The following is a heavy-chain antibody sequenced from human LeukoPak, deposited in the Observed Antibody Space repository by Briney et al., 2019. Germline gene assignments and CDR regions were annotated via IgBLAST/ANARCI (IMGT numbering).Heavy chain of an antibody. J-gene: IGHJ4*02. Sequence: GGSLRLSCAASGFTVSDNYMSRVRQAPGKGLEWVSIIYSDGRTYYADSVQGRFTISRDNSKNTMYLQMNSLRAEDSAVYYCARDPGYDYGYDYWGQGTLVTVSS. D-gene: IGHD5-18*01. V-gene: IGHV3-53*01. CDR1: GFTVSDNY. CDR3: ARDPGYDYGYDY. CDR2: IYSDGRT.